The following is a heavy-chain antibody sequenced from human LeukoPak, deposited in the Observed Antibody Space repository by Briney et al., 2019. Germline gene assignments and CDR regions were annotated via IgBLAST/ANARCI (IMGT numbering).Heavy chain of an antibody. V-gene: IGHV3-23*01. J-gene: IGHJ3*02. CDR2: ISGSGGST. D-gene: IGHD3-22*01. CDR3: AKSWNYYDSSGDDALDI. CDR1: GFTFSTYA. Sequence: GGSLRLSCAASGFTFSTYAMSRVRQAPGKGLEWVSAISGSGGSTYYADSVKGRFTISRDNSKNTLYLQMNSLRVEDTAVYYCAKSWNYYDSSGDDALDIWGQGTMVTVSS.